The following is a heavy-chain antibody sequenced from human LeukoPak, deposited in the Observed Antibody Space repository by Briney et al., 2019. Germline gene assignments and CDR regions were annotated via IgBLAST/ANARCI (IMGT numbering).Heavy chain of an antibody. CDR3: ARLLGSSSSSWASFDY. D-gene: IGHD6-13*01. CDR1: GYSLSNYW. J-gene: IGHJ4*02. Sequence: GESLKISCQGSGYSLSNYWIGWVRQIPGKGLEWMGIIYPGDSHTMYSPSFRGQVTMSADKSISTASLQWSSLKASDTAMYYCARLLGSSSSSWASFDYWGQGTLVTVSS. V-gene: IGHV5-51*01. CDR2: IYPGDSHT.